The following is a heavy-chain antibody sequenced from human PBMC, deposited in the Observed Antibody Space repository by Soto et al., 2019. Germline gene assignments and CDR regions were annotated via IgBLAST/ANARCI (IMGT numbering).Heavy chain of an antibody. D-gene: IGHD3-22*01. CDR3: SYGPLYDPGSNEYYFDY. V-gene: IGHV3-30*03. Sequence: GGSLRLSCAASGFTFSSYGMHWVRQAPGKGLEWVAVISYDGSNKYYADSVKGRFTISRDNSKNTLYLQMNSLRAEDTAVYDCSYGPLYDPGSNEYYFDYWGQRTLVTVSS. CDR2: ISYDGSNK. CDR1: GFTFSSYG. J-gene: IGHJ4*02.